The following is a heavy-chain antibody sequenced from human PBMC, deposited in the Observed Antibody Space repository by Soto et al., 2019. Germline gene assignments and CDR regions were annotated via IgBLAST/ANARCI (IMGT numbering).Heavy chain of an antibody. CDR2: INHSGST. Sequence: VQLLESGGGLVQPGGSLSLSCVASGFTFSNYAMSWVRQAPGKGLEWIGEINHSGSTNYNPSLKSRVTISVDTSKNQFSLKLSSVTAADTAVYYCARVLTAWGQGTLVTVSS. J-gene: IGHJ4*02. V-gene: IGHV4-34*01. CDR3: ARVLTA. CDR1: GFTFSNYA. D-gene: IGHD2-21*02.